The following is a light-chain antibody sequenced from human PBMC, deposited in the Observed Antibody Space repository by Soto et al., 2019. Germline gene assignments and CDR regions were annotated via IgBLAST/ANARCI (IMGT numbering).Light chain of an antibody. J-gene: IGLJ2*01. V-gene: IGLV2-14*01. Sequence: QSALTPPASVSGSPGQSITISCTGTSRDVGGYNYVSWYQQHPGKAPKLMIYDVSNRPSGVSNRFSGSKSGNTASLTISGLQAEDEADYYCSSYTSSSTYVVFGGGTKVTVL. CDR1: SRDVGGYNY. CDR2: DVS. CDR3: SSYTSSSTYVV.